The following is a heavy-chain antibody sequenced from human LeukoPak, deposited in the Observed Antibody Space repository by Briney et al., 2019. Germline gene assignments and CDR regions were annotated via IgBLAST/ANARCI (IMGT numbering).Heavy chain of an antibody. Sequence: PGESLKISCKGSGYRFTSYWIGWVRQMPGKGLEWIGSIYPGDSDTRYSPSFQGQVTISADKSISTAYLQWSSLKASDTAMYYCGRGGYYSGGIFYYYFDYWGQGTLVTVSS. CDR3: GRGGYYSGGIFYYYFDY. CDR2: IYPGDSDT. V-gene: IGHV5-51*01. CDR1: GYRFTSYW. J-gene: IGHJ4*02. D-gene: IGHD2-15*01.